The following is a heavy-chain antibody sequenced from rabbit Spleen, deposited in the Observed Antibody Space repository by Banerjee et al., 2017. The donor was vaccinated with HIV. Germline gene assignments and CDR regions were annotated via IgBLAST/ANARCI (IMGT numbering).Heavy chain of an antibody. Sequence: QSLEESGGDLVKPGASLTLTCTTSAFSFSSSYYMCWVRQAPGKGLECIACIYGDNSGSTWYASWAKGRFTISKTSSTTVTLQMTSLTAADTATYFCARDLPGIIGWNFGWWGPGTLVTVS. CDR1: AFSFSSSYY. CDR3: ARDLPGIIGWNFGW. V-gene: IGHV1S40*01. D-gene: IGHD1-1*01. CDR2: IYGDNSGST. J-gene: IGHJ4*01.